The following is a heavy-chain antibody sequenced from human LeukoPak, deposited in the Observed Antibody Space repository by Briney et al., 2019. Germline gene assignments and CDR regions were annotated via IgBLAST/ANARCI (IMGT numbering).Heavy chain of an antibody. CDR1: GYTFTGYY. D-gene: IGHD7-27*01. J-gene: IGHJ4*02. V-gene: IGHV1-2*02. CDR2: INPNSGGT. CDR3: ARGRDGNRGSYYFDY. Sequence: GASVKVSCKASGYTFTGYYMHWVRQAPGQGLEWMGWINPNSGGTNYAQKFQGRVTMTRDTSISTAYMELSRLRSDDTAVYYCARGRDGNRGSYYFDYWGQGALVTVSS.